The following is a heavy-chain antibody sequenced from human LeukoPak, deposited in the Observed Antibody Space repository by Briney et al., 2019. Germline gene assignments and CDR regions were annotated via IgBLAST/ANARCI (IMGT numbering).Heavy chain of an antibody. CDR1: GLTFSSYG. CDR3: AKMPGDFWSAFYHYFDF. CDR2: TSYDGSNK. J-gene: IGHJ4*02. Sequence: GGSLRLSCAASGLTFSSYGMHWVRQTPGKGLEWVALTSYDGSNKYYGDSVKGRFTISRDNSKNTLYLQMNSLRAQDTAVYYCAKMPGDFWSAFYHYFDFWGRGTLVTVSS. D-gene: IGHD3-3*01. V-gene: IGHV3-30*18.